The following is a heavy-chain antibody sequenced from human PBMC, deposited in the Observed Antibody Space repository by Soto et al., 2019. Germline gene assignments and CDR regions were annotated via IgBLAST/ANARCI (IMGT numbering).Heavy chain of an antibody. Sequence: GESLKISCKGSGYSFTSYWIGWVRQMPGKGLEWMGIIYPGDSDTRYSPSFQGQVTISADKSISTAYLQWSSLKASDTAIYYCARFGARYCSSTSCPPYGMDVWGQGTTVTVSS. CDR3: ARFGARYCSSTSCPPYGMDV. J-gene: IGHJ6*02. V-gene: IGHV5-51*01. CDR2: IYPGDSDT. D-gene: IGHD2-2*01. CDR1: GYSFTSYW.